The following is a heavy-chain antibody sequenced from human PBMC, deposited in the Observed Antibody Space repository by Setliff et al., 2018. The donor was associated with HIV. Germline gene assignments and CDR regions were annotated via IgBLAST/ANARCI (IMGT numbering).Heavy chain of an antibody. V-gene: IGHV3-9*01. CDR3: ARGPSLTTVTTRGDYMDV. D-gene: IGHD4-17*01. J-gene: IGHJ6*03. Sequence: PGGSLRLSCEGSGFIFNNYAMHWVRLRPGKGLEWVSGISWNSDIMDYADSVRGRFIISRDNVKNSLHLQMNSLTSEDTALYYCARGPSLTTVTTRGDYMDVWGKGTTVTVSS. CDR1: GFIFNNYA. CDR2: ISWNSDIM.